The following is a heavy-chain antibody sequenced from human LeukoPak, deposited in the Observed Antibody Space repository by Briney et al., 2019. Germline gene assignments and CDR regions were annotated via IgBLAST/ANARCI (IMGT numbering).Heavy chain of an antibody. CDR3: TTSACEY. Sequence: GGTLRLSCASAGLTFISHWMHWSRQAPGKGLVWVSRITNDGSSKTYADFVKRPFHTSRANAKTSLFLQMNSLRAEDTAMYYCTTSACEYWGQGALVTVSS. CDR2: ITNDGSSK. D-gene: IGHD1-1*01. V-gene: IGHV3-74*01. J-gene: IGHJ4*02. CDR1: GLTFISHW.